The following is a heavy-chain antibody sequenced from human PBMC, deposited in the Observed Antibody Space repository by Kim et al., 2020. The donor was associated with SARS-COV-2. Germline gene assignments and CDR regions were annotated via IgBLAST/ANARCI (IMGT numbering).Heavy chain of an antibody. J-gene: IGHJ6*02. CDR2: IDPSDSYT. V-gene: IGHV5-10-1*01. Sequence: GESLKISCKGSGYSFTSYWISWVRQMPGKGLEWMGRIDPSDSYTNYSPSFQGHVTISADKSISTAYLQWSSLKASDTAMYYCARRIEGKSHNYYYYGMDVWGQGTTVTVSS. D-gene: IGHD1-26*01. CDR1: GYSFTSYW. CDR3: ARRIEGKSHNYYYYGMDV.